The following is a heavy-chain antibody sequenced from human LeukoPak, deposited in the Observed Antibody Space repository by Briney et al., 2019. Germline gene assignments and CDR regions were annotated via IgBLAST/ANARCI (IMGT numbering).Heavy chain of an antibody. CDR2: ISYDGSNK. J-gene: IGHJ6*02. V-gene: IGHV3-30-3*01. CDR1: GFTFSSYA. Sequence: GGSLRLSCAASGFTFSSYAMHWVRQAPGKGLEWVAVISYDGSNKYYADSVKGRFTISRDNSKNTLYLQMNSLRAEDTAVYYCARRGTGHGMDVWGQGTTVIVSS. CDR3: ARRGTGHGMDV. D-gene: IGHD1-1*01.